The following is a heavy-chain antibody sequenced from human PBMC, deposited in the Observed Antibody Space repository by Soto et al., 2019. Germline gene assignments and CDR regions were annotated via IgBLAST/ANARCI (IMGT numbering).Heavy chain of an antibody. D-gene: IGHD6-19*01. V-gene: IGHV3-23*01. J-gene: IGHJ4*02. Sequence: EVQLLESGGGVAQPGGSLRLSCAVSGITFTNYAMGWVRQAPGKGLEWVSGISGNVGSTTHYADSVKGRFTISRDYPKSMFFLQMTSLRAEDAAVYYCAEHRVFVAGPFDSWGQGTLVIVSS. CDR3: AEHRVFVAGPFDS. CDR2: ISGNVGSTT. CDR1: GITFTNYA.